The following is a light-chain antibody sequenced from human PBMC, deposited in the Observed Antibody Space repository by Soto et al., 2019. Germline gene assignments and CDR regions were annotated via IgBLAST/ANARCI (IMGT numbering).Light chain of an antibody. Sequence: QSVLTQPASVSGSPGQSITISCTGTSSDVGGYNYVSWYQQHPGKAPKLMIYDVSNRPSGVSNRFSGSKSGNTAFLTISGLQAEDEADYYCSSYTSSSTLYYVFGTGTKLTVL. J-gene: IGLJ1*01. CDR2: DVS. V-gene: IGLV2-14*01. CDR1: SSDVGGYNY. CDR3: SSYTSSSTLYYV.